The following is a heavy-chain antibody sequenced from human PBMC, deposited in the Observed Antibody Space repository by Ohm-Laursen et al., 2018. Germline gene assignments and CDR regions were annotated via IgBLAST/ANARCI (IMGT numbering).Heavy chain of an antibody. D-gene: IGHD2-8*01. V-gene: IGHV3-11*04. CDR1: GFTFSDYY. CDR2: ISWNSGSI. J-gene: IGHJ4*02. CDR3: ATVLTLGY. Sequence: GSLRLSCSASGFTFSDYYMSWIRQAPGKGLEWVSGISWNSGSIGYADSVKGRFTISRDNAKNSLYLQMNSLRAEDTAVYYCATVLTLGYWGQGTLVTVSS.